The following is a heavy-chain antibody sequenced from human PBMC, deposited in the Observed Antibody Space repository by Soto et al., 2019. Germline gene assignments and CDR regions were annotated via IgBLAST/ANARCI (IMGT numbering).Heavy chain of an antibody. CDR2: IYYSGTT. J-gene: IGHJ4*02. Sequence: QVQLQESGPGLVKPSDTLSLTCAVSGYSISSSNWWGWIRQPPGKGLDGIGDIYYSGTTYYNPSLKRLVTMSVDTSKNQFSLKLTSVTAVDTAVYYCARSGSPGPLDYWGQGTLVTVSS. V-gene: IGHV4-28*01. CDR3: ARSGSPGPLDY. D-gene: IGHD5-12*01. CDR1: GYSISSSNW.